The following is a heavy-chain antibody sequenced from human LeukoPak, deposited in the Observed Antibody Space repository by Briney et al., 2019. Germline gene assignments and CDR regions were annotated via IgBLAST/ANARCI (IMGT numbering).Heavy chain of an antibody. D-gene: IGHD3-10*01. Sequence: GGSLRLSCVDSGFTFTNAWMSWVRQAPGKGLEWIGRIKSKTDGETTNYAEPVRGRFTISRDDSKSAVYLQMNSLKIEDTAVYYRTTDLGTYYHGSQRLIPIDYWGQGTLVTVSS. CDR3: TTDLGTYYHGSQRLIPIDY. CDR1: GFTFTNAW. CDR2: IKSKTDGETT. J-gene: IGHJ4*02. V-gene: IGHV3-15*01.